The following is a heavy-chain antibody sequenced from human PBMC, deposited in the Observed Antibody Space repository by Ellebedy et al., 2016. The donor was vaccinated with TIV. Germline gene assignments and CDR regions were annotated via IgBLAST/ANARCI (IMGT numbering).Heavy chain of an antibody. CDR2: KRFDGRNE. D-gene: IGHD6-19*01. V-gene: IGHV3-30*02. Sequence: GESLKISCVASGFSFSTYGMHWVRQAPGKGLEWVAFKRFDGRNEYNGDSVKGRFIISRDLSKNTLYLQMNRLRSEETGIYYCTRETNPPPGAMAGTGFDCWGQGTLVIVSS. CDR1: GFSFSTYG. J-gene: IGHJ4*02. CDR3: TRETNPPPGAMAGTGFDC.